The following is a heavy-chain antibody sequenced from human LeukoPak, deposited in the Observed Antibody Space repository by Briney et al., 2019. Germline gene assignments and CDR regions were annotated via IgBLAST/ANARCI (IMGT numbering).Heavy chain of an antibody. CDR2: INEGGSEG. CDR1: GFTFSTYW. J-gene: IGHJ4*02. V-gene: IGHV3-7*01. D-gene: IGHD3/OR15-3a*01. CDR3: SRLTWTAVAY. Sequence: TGGSLRLSXVASGFTFSTYWINWVRQAPGKGLEWVASINEGGSEGHYVDSVKGRFTISRDDAKNSGYLQMNSLRAEDTAVYYCSRLTWTAVAYWGQGTLVTVSS.